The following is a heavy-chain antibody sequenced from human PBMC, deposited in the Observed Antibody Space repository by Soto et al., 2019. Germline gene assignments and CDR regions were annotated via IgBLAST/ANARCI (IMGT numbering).Heavy chain of an antibody. D-gene: IGHD4-17*01. V-gene: IGHV4-39*01. CDR2: IYYSGST. CDR3: ARHDYGDFRSYWYFDL. CDR1: GGSISSSSYY. Sequence: QLQLQESGPGLVKPSETLSLTCTVSGGSISSSSYYWGWIRQPPGKGLEWIGSIYYSGSTYYNPSLKSRVTISVDTSKNQFSLKLSSVTAADTAVYYCARHDYGDFRSYWYFDLWGRGTLVTVSS. J-gene: IGHJ2*01.